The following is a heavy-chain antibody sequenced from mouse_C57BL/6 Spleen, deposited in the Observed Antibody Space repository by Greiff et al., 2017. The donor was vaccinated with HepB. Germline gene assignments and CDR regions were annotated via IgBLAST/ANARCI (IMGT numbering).Heavy chain of an antibody. V-gene: IGHV5-17*01. Sequence: EVMLVESGGGLVKPGGSLKLSCAASGFTFSDYRMHWVRQAPEKGLEWVAYISSGSSTIYYADTVKGRFTISRDNAKNTLFLQMTSLRSEDTAMYYCARYYDYDGFDYWGQGTTLTVSS. CDR2: ISSGSSTI. CDR3: ARYYDYDGFDY. J-gene: IGHJ2*01. D-gene: IGHD2-4*01. CDR1: GFTFSDYR.